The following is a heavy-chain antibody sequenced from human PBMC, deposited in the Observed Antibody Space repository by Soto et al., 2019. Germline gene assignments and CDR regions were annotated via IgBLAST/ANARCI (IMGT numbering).Heavy chain of an antibody. J-gene: IGHJ4*02. D-gene: IGHD2-15*01. CDR3: ARPDNNYVAS. Sequence: GESLKISCQASGYSFINYWIGWVCQMPGKGLEWMAIINPGNSETRYSPAFQGQVTISADRFITTVYLEWSSLKASDTAMYYCARPDNNYVASWGQGALVTVSS. V-gene: IGHV5-51*01. CDR1: GYSFINYW. CDR2: INPGNSET.